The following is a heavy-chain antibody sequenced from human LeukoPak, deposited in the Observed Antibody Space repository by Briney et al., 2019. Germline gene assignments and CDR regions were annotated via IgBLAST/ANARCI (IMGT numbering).Heavy chain of an antibody. D-gene: IGHD3-3*01. V-gene: IGHV4-31*03. CDR1: GGSISSGGYY. Sequence: SQTLSLTCTVSGGSISSGGYYWSWIRQHPGKGLEWIGYIYYSGSTYYNPSLKSRVTISVDTSKNQFSLKLSSVTAADTAVYYCARRWDFGVVIPTGWFDPWGQGTLVTVSS. CDR2: IYYSGST. CDR3: ARRWDFGVVIPTGWFDP. J-gene: IGHJ5*02.